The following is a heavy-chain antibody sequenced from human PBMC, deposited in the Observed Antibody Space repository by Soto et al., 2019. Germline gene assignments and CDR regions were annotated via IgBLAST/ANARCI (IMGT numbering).Heavy chain of an antibody. CDR1: GFTFSSYA. Sequence: LRLSCAASGFTFSSYAMSWVRQAPGKGLEWVSAISGSGGSTYYADSVKGRFTISRDNSKNTLYLQMNSLRAEDTAVYYCAKLAIAVAGSVWGMDVWGQGTTVTVSS. D-gene: IGHD6-19*01. CDR3: AKLAIAVAGSVWGMDV. CDR2: ISGSGGST. V-gene: IGHV3-23*01. J-gene: IGHJ6*02.